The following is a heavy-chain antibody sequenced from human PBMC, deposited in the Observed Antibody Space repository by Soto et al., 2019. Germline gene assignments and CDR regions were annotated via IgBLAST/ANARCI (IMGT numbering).Heavy chain of an antibody. CDR1: GFTFTRYS. Sequence: EVQLVESRGGLVKPGGSLRLSCVASGFTFTRYSMNWVRQAPGKGLEWVSSISSTTNYIYYADSMKGRFTVSRDNAKNSVYLDMNSLSAEDTAVYYCARESEDLTSNFDYWGQGTLVTVSS. CDR2: ISSTTNYI. J-gene: IGHJ4*02. V-gene: IGHV3-21*01. CDR3: ARESEDLTSNFDY.